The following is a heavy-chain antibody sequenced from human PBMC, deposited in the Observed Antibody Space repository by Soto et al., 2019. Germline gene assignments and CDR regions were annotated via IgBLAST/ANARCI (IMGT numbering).Heavy chain of an antibody. CDR1: GFIFSSYA. J-gene: IGHJ3*02. CDR3: AKIAGGWYEAFGI. D-gene: IGHD6-19*01. V-gene: IGHV3-23*01. Sequence: EVQLLESGGGLVQPGGSLRLSCAASGFIFSSYAMTWVRQAPGKGLEWVSSISGSGGTAYYADSVKGRFTISRDNSRSTLDLQINSLRAEDTAVYYCAKIAGGWYEAFGIWGQGTTVTVSS. CDR2: ISGSGGTA.